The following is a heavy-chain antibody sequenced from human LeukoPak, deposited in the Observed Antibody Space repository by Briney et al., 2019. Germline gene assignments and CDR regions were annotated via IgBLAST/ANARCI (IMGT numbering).Heavy chain of an antibody. V-gene: IGHV4-4*02. Sequence: PSETLSLTCAVSGDSISSSNWWTWVRQPPGKGLEWIGEINHSGSTNYNPSLKSRVTISVDTSKNQFSLKLSSVTATDTAVYHCARGPRRAAAAPEYWGQGTLVTVSS. CDR2: INHSGST. J-gene: IGHJ4*02. CDR3: ARGPRRAAAAPEY. D-gene: IGHD6-13*01. CDR1: GDSISSSNW.